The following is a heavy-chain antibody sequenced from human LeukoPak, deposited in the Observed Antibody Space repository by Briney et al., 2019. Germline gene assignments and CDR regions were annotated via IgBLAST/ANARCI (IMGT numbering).Heavy chain of an antibody. CDR1: GYTFTNYG. J-gene: IGHJ5*02. CDR3: ARGPRGITMIVVAPMNWFDP. V-gene: IGHV1-18*01. D-gene: IGHD3-22*01. Sequence: ASVKVSCKASGYTFTNYGISWVRQAPGQGLEWMGWISAYNGNTNYAQKLQGRVTMTTVTSTSTAYMELRSLRSDDTAVYYCARGPRGITMIVVAPMNWFDPWGQGTLVTVSS. CDR2: ISAYNGNT.